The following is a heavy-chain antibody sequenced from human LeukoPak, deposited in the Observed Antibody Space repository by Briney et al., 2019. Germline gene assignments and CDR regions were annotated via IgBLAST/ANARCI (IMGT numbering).Heavy chain of an antibody. J-gene: IGHJ6*04. D-gene: IGHD3-10*02. CDR1: GVTFSSYE. CDR3: AELGITMIGGV. Sequence: PGGSLRLSCAASGVTFSSYEMNWVRPAPGKGLEWVSYISSSGSTIYYADSVKGRFTISRDNAKNSMYLQMNSLRADDTAVYYCAELGITMIGGVWGKGTTVTISS. CDR2: ISSSGSTI. V-gene: IGHV3-48*03.